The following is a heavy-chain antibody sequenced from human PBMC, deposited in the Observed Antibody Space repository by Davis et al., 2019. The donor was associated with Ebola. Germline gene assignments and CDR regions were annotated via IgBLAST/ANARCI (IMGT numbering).Heavy chain of an antibody. V-gene: IGHV3-48*04. Sequence: GESLKISCAASGFTFSSYWMTWVRQAPGKGLEWVSYISSSSSTIYYADSVKGRFTISRDNAKNSLYLQMNSLRAEDMAVYYCARSMDVWGKGTTVTVSS. CDR2: ISSSSSTI. CDR3: ARSMDV. J-gene: IGHJ6*04. CDR1: GFTFSSYW.